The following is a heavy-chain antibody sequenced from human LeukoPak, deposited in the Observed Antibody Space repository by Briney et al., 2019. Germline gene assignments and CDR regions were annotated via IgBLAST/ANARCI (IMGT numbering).Heavy chain of an antibody. CDR3: ASPTTTVTTWDY. V-gene: IGHV3-23*01. Sequence: PGGSLRLSCAASGFTFSSYAMSWVRQAPGKGLEWVSAISGSGGSTYYADPVKGRFTISRDNSKNTLYLQMNSLRAEDTAVYYCASPTTTVTTWDYWGQGTLVTVSS. J-gene: IGHJ4*02. D-gene: IGHD4-17*01. CDR2: ISGSGGST. CDR1: GFTFSSYA.